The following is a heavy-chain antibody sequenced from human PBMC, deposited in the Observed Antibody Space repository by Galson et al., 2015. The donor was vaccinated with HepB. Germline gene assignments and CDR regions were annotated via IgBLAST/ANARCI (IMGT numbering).Heavy chain of an antibody. V-gene: IGHV3-23*01. CDR3: AKVAWYYDFWSGYSDQENWFDP. Sequence: LRLSCAASGFTFSSYAMSWVRQAPGKGLEWVSAISGSGGSTYYADSVKGRFTISRDNSKNTLYLQMNSLGAEDTAVYYCAKVAWYYDFWSGYSDQENWFDPWGQGTLVTVSS. J-gene: IGHJ5*02. CDR2: ISGSGGST. CDR1: GFTFSSYA. D-gene: IGHD3-3*01.